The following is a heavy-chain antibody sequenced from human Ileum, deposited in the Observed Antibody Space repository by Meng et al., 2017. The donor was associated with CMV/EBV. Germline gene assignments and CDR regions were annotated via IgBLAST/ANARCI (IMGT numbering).Heavy chain of an antibody. CDR1: GFTFNSYW. CDR3: ARDTPHNAFEP. J-gene: IGHJ5*02. CDR2: IDNEGSGA. Sequence: GGSLRLSCAGSGFTFNSYWMSWVRQPPGGGLVWLSRIDNEGSGAIYADSVRGRFTVSRDNARNTVYLQMNNLRDEDTAVYYCARDTPHNAFEPWGHGTLVTVSS. V-gene: IGHV3-74*01. D-gene: IGHD2-15*01.